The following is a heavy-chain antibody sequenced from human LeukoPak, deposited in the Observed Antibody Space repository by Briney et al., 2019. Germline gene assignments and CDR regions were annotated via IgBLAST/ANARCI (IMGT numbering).Heavy chain of an antibody. CDR1: GFTFSSYA. D-gene: IGHD6-6*01. CDR2: IGGSGSSR. V-gene: IGHV3-23*01. CDR3: AKAPIKYISSSDAFDI. Sequence: GGSLILSCAASGFTFSSYAMNWVRQAPGKGLEWVSAIGGSGSSRSYADSVKGRFAISRDHSKNTLYLQMNSLRAEDTAVYYCAKAPIKYISSSDAFDIWGQGTMVTVSS. J-gene: IGHJ3*02.